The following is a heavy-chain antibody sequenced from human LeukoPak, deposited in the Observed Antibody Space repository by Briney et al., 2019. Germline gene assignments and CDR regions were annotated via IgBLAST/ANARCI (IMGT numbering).Heavy chain of an antibody. CDR2: INHSGTST. CDR3: ARHTYYYGSGSSGWFDP. V-gene: IGHV4-34*01. Sequence: SETLSLTCAVYGGSFSDYHWNWICQPPGKGLEWIGEINHSGTSTNYNPSLKSRVTISVDTSKNQFSLKLSSVTAADTAVYYCARHTYYYGSGSSGWFDPWGQGTLVTVSS. CDR1: GGSFSDYH. J-gene: IGHJ5*02. D-gene: IGHD3-10*01.